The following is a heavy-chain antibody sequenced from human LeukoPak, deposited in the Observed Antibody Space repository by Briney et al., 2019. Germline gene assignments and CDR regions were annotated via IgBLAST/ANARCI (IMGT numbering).Heavy chain of an antibody. V-gene: IGHV3-30*01. CDR3: ARISMTTVTTGY. J-gene: IGHJ4*02. CDR1: GFTFSSYA. D-gene: IGHD4-17*01. Sequence: GGSLRLSCAASGFTFSSYAMHWVRQAPGKGLEWVAVISYDGSNKYYADSVKGRFTISRDNSKNTLYLQMNSLRAEDTAVYYCARISMTTVTTGYWGQGTLVTVSS. CDR2: ISYDGSNK.